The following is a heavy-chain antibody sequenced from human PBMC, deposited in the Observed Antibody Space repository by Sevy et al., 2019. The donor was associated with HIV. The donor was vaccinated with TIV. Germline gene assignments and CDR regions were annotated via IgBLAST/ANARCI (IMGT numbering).Heavy chain of an antibody. CDR3: ARRYFDL. J-gene: IGHJ4*02. Sequence: HHGGSLRLSCVASGFTFDNYWMQWVRQAPGKGLEWVANIRQDGNEIYYADSVKGRFTISRDNAKESLYLQMSNLRVEDTAIYYCARRYFDLWGQGILVTVSS. V-gene: IGHV3-7*01. CDR2: IRQDGNEI. CDR1: GFTFDNYW.